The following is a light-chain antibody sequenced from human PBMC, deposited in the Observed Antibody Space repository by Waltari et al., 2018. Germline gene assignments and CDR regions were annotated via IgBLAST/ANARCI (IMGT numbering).Light chain of an antibody. CDR2: MNN. Sequence: QSVLTQPPSASGTPGQRVTISTSGSSSNIGSNEVYWYQQLPGAAPKLLIYMNNQRPSGCPDRFSGSKSGTSASLAIRGLRSEDEADYDCSTWDDSLSAVVFGGGTKLTVL. CDR1: SSNIGSNE. V-gene: IGLV1-47*01. CDR3: STWDDSLSAVV. J-gene: IGLJ2*01.